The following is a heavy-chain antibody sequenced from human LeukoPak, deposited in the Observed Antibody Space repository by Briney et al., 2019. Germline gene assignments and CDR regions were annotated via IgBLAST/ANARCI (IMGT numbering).Heavy chain of an antibody. J-gene: IGHJ4*02. D-gene: IGHD6-13*01. CDR1: GFAVSSNY. CDR2: IYSGGGT. Sequence: GGSLRLSCAASGFAVSSNYMSWVRQAPGKGLEWVSVIYSGGGTFYADSVKGRFTISRDNSKNTLYLQMHSLRAEDTAVYYCARHIAAADYFGYWGQGTLVTVSS. V-gene: IGHV3-53*01. CDR3: ARHIAAADYFGY.